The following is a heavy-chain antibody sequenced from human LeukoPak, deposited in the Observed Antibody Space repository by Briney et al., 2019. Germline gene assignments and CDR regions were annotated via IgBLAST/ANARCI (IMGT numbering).Heavy chain of an antibody. CDR1: GGTFSSYA. D-gene: IGHD3-22*01. V-gene: IGHV1-69*05. CDR2: IIPIFGTA. CDR3: ARGKLLGSSGYYSGVFDY. J-gene: IGHJ4*02. Sequence: GASVKVSCKASGGTFSSYAISWVRQAPGQGLEWMGGIIPIFGTANYTQKFQGRVTITTDESTSTAYMELSSLRSEDTAVYYCARGKLLGSSGYYSGVFDYWGQGTPVTVSS.